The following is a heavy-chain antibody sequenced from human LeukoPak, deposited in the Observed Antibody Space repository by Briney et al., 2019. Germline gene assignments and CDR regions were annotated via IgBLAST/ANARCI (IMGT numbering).Heavy chain of an antibody. Sequence: GASVKVSCKASGYTFTSYGISWVRQAPGQGLEWMGWISAYNGNTNYAQKLQGRVTMTTDTSTSTAYMELRSLRSDDTAVYYCARDMGYCSSTSCLIFDYWGQGTLVTVSS. CDR2: ISAYNGNT. CDR1: GYTFTSYG. V-gene: IGHV1-18*01. CDR3: ARDMGYCSSTSCLIFDY. D-gene: IGHD2-2*01. J-gene: IGHJ4*02.